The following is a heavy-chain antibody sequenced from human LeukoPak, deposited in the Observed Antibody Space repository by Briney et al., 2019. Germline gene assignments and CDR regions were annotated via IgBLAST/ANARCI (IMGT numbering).Heavy chain of an antibody. CDR3: TRYCIGTDCYVSERFDP. V-gene: IGHV3-74*01. J-gene: IGHJ5*02. D-gene: IGHD2-2*01. CDR2: INSDGTTT. Sequence: GGSLRLSCAASGFTFSNYWMHRVRQAPGEGLLWVSHINSDGTTTGYADSVKGRFTISRDNAKNTLFLHMSSLRAEDAAVYYCTRYCIGTDCYVSERFDPWGQGTLVTVSS. CDR1: GFTFSNYW.